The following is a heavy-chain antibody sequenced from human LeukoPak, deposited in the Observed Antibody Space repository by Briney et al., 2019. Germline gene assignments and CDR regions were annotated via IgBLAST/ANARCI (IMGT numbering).Heavy chain of an antibody. CDR1: GYTFTGYF. Sequence: ASVKVSCKASGYTFTGYFLNWVRQAPGQELEWMGWINPNSGATNYAPKFQGRVTMTRDTSITTAYMELSSLRSDDTAVYYCAIKFVVPAALDYWGTGTTVTVSS. D-gene: IGHD2-2*01. CDR3: AIKFVVPAALDY. J-gene: IGHJ6*04. V-gene: IGHV1-2*02. CDR2: INPNSGAT.